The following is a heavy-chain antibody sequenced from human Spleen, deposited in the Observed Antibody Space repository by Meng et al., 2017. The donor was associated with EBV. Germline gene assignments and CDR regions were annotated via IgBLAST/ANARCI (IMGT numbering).Heavy chain of an antibody. J-gene: IGHJ4*02. D-gene: IGHD2-21*01. CDR1: GYTFTSSD. V-gene: IGHV1-18*01. CDR3: ARDQGVASAIDF. Sequence: QVQLVQSGAEGKEPGASVKVSCKASGYTFTSSDISWVRQAPGQGLEWVGRVRGYNGHTGYAEKFQGRVSMTTDTSTSTAYMELRSLRSDDTAVYYCARDQGVASAIDFWDQGTLVTVSS. CDR2: VRGYNGHT.